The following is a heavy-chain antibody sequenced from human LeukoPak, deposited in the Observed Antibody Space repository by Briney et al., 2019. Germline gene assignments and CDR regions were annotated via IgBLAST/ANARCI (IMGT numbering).Heavy chain of an antibody. V-gene: IGHV1-69*13. D-gene: IGHD3-3*01. J-gene: IGHJ4*02. CDR3: ARGLRFGGKFDY. CDR2: IIPIFGTA. Sequence: GASVKVSCKASGGTFSSYAISWVRQAPGQGLEWMGGIIPIFGTANYAQKFQGRVTITADESTSTAYMELSSLRSEDTAVYYCARGLRFGGKFDYWGQGTLVTVSS. CDR1: GGTFSSYA.